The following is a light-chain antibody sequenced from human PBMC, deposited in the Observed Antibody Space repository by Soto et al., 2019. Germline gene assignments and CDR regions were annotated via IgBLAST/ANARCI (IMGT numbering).Light chain of an antibody. Sequence: QSVLTQPPSASGSPGQSVTISCTGTSSDVGGYNYVSWYQQHPGKAPKLMIYEVSKRPSGVPDRFSGSKSGNTASLTVSGLQAVDEADYYCSSYAGSNNFEVFGGGT. CDR1: SSDVGGYNY. CDR3: SSYAGSNNFEV. V-gene: IGLV2-8*01. CDR2: EVS. J-gene: IGLJ2*01.